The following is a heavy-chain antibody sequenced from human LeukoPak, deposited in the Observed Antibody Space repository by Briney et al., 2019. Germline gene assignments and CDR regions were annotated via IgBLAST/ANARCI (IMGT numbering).Heavy chain of an antibody. D-gene: IGHD5-24*01. V-gene: IGHV1-2*02. CDR2: INPNSGGT. CDR3: ARGQVATITGSFDY. J-gene: IGHJ4*02. Sequence: GASVKVSCKASGYTFTSYYMHWVRQAPGQGLEWMGWINPNSGGTNYAQKFQGRVTMTRDTSISTAYMELSRLRSDDTAVYYCARGQVATITGSFDYWGQGTLVTVSS. CDR1: GYTFTSYY.